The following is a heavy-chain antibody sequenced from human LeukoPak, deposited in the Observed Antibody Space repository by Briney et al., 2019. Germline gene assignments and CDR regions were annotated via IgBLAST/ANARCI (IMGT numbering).Heavy chain of an antibody. CDR3: ARDRPDYDSSGYYYYYGMDV. J-gene: IGHJ6*02. V-gene: IGHV4-59*01. CDR2: IYYSGST. Sequence: PSETLSLTCTVSGGSISSYYWSWIRQPPGKGLEWIGYIYYSGSTNYNPSLKSRVTISVDTSKNQFSLKLSSVTAADTAVYYCARDRPDYDSSGYYYYYGMDVWGQGTTVTVSS. D-gene: IGHD3-22*01. CDR1: GGSISSYY.